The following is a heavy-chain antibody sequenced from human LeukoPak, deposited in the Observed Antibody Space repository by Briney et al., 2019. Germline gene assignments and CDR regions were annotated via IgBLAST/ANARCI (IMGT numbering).Heavy chain of an antibody. Sequence: GGSLRLSCAASGCTFSSYWMHWVRQAPGTGLVWVSHINSDGSSTTYADSVKGRFTISRDNAKNTLYLQMNSLRVEDTAVYYCARDAGYCTSNRCYKDYWGQGTLVTVSS. CDR1: GCTFSSYW. CDR2: INSDGSST. V-gene: IGHV3-74*03. CDR3: ARDAGYCTSNRCYKDY. J-gene: IGHJ4*02. D-gene: IGHD2-2*02.